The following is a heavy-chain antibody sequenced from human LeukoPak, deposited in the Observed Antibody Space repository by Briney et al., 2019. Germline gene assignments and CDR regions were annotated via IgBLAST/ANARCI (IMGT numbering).Heavy chain of an antibody. CDR1: GYTFTGYY. CDR3: VHPEYHYDSSGPINSYYYGMDV. CDR2: INPNSGGT. Sequence: ASVKVSCKASGYTFTGYYMHWVRQAPGQGLEWMGWINPNSGGTNYAQKFQGRVTMTRDTSISTAYMELSRLRSDDTAVYYCVHPEYHYDSSGPINSYYYGMDVWGQGTTVTVSS. V-gene: IGHV1-2*02. J-gene: IGHJ6*02. D-gene: IGHD3-22*01.